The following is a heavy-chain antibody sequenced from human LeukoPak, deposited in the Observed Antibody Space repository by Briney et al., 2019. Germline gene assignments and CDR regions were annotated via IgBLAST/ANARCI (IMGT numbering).Heavy chain of an antibody. J-gene: IGHJ4*02. CDR2: VNSDGSTT. D-gene: IGHD6-13*01. V-gene: IGHV3-74*01. CDR3: ARGYYSSSRIDY. CDR1: GFPFSNYW. Sequence: GGSLRLSCAASGFPFSNYWMHWVRQAPGKGLVWVSRVNSDGSTTNYADSMKGRFTISRDNAENTLYMRMNSLRPEDTAVYYCARGYYSSSRIDYWGQGTLVTVSS.